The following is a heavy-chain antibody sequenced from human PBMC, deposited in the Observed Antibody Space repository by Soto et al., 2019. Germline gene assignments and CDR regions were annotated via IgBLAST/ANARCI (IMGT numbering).Heavy chain of an antibody. CDR2: IYYSGST. D-gene: IGHD3-22*01. CDR1: GGSISSGGYY. CDR3: ARAQANYYDSSGYYYVGAFDI. Sequence: SETLSLTCTVSGGSISSGGYYWSWIRQHPGKGLEWIGYIYYSGSTYYNPSLKSRVTISVDTSKNQFSLKLSSVTAADTAVYYCARAQANYYDSSGYYYVGAFDIWGQGXMVTV. J-gene: IGHJ3*02. V-gene: IGHV4-31*03.